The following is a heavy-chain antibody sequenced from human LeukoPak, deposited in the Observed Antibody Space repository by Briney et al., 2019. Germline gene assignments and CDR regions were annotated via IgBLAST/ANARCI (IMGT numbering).Heavy chain of an antibody. Sequence: SVKVSCKASGGTFSSYAISWVRQAPGQGLEWMGGIIPIFGTANYAQKFQGRITITADESTSTAYMELSSLRSEDTAVYYCARVTTRYCSGGSCQIFDYWGQGTLVTVSS. D-gene: IGHD2-15*01. CDR3: ARVTTRYCSGGSCQIFDY. CDR1: GGTFSSYA. CDR2: IIPIFGTA. V-gene: IGHV1-69*01. J-gene: IGHJ4*02.